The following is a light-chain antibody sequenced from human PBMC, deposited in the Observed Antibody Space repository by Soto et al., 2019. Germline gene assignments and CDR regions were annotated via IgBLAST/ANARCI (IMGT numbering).Light chain of an antibody. V-gene: IGKV3-20*01. J-gene: IGKJ1*01. CDR3: QQYGSSPRT. CDR2: GAS. Sequence: ETVLTQSPGTVSLSPGDRATLPCGASQSVSRRYLAWYQQKPGQAPRLLIYGASTRATGIPDRFSGSGFGTKFTLTISRLQPEDFAVYYCQQYGSSPRTFGQGTKVDIK. CDR1: QSVSRRY.